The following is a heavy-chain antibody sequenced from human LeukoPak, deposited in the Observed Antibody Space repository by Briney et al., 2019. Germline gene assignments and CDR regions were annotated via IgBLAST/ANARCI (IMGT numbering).Heavy chain of an antibody. CDR1: GGSISPYY. Sequence: SETLSLTCTVSGGSISPYYWSWIRQPPGKGLEWIGYIYSSGSANYNPSLKSRVTISVDTSKNQYSLKLSSVTAADTAVYYCARMGGYSGYATHWGQGTLVTVSS. J-gene: IGHJ4*02. D-gene: IGHD5-12*01. V-gene: IGHV4-59*08. CDR2: IYSSGSA. CDR3: ARMGGYSGYATH.